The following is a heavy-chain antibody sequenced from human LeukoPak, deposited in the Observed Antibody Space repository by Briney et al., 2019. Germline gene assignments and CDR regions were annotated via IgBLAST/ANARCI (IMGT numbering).Heavy chain of an antibody. CDR2: ISYDGSNK. D-gene: IGHD3-3*01. CDR3: ARAALYDFWSGLYFDY. V-gene: IGHV3-30*04. J-gene: IGHJ4*02. CDR1: GFTFSSYA. Sequence: GGSLRLSCAASGFTFSSYAMHWVRQAPGKGLEWVAVISYDGSNKYYADSVKGRFTISRDNSKNTLYLQMNSLRAEDTAVYYCARAALYDFWSGLYFDYWGQGTLVTVSS.